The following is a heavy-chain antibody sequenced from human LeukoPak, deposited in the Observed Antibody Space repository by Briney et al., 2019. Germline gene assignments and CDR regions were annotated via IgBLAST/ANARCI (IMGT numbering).Heavy chain of an antibody. CDR3: ARQEARNYYYEGLDY. J-gene: IGHJ4*02. CDR2: ISYNGGRR. Sequence: SGRSLRLSCVASGFSFSGYAIHWVRQAPGRGLEWVALISYNGGRREFADSVRGRFTIDRDNSNNTVYLQMNSLRPDDTAIYFCARQEARNYYYEGLDYWGQGNLVTVSS. D-gene: IGHD3-22*01. CDR1: GFSFSGYA. V-gene: IGHV3-30*04.